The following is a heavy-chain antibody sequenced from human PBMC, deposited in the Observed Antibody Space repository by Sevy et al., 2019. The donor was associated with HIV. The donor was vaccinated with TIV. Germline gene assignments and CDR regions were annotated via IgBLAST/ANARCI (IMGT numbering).Heavy chain of an antibody. V-gene: IGHV3-23*01. D-gene: IGHD2-15*01. CDR2: ISGSGATI. CDR3: TKSNTLLQSPFGV. Sequence: GGSLRLSCEGSGFSFKNDPMSWVLQAPGKGLEWVCIISGSGATIFYADSLKGRFIVSRDNSKDTVFLQMNSLTVDDTGTYYCTKSNTLLQSPFGVWGQGAVVTVSS. CDR1: GFSFKNDP. J-gene: IGHJ4*03.